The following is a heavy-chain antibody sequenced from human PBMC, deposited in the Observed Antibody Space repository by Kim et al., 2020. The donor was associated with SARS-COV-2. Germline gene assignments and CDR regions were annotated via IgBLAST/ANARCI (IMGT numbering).Heavy chain of an antibody. D-gene: IGHD6-19*01. J-gene: IGHJ4*02. Sequence: SQKCQGRVTMTRDTSASTAYMELSSLRSEDTAVYYCAREQEYSSGWFFDYWGQGTLVTVSS. V-gene: IGHV1-3*01. CDR3: AREQEYSSGWFFDY.